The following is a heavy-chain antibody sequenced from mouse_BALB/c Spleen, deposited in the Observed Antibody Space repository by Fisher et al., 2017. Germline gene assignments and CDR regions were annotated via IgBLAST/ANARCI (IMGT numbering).Heavy chain of an antibody. Sequence: KFKGKATLTVDKSSSTAYMQLSSLTSEDSAVYYCARWGDGNYSYYAMDYWGQGTSGTVSS. V-gene: IGHV1-69*02. J-gene: IGHJ4*01. CDR3: ARWGDGNYSYYAMDY. D-gene: IGHD2-1*01.